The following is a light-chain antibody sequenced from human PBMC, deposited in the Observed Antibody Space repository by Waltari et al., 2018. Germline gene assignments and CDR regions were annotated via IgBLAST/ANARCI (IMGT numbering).Light chain of an antibody. CDR2: GAS. J-gene: IGKJ1*01. V-gene: IGKV3-20*01. CDR3: QHYERLPAT. CDR1: QSVSRA. Sequence: EIVLTQSPGTLSLSPGERATLPCRASQSVSRALAWYQQKPGQAPSLLIYGASNRATGIPDRFSGSGSGTDFSLTISRLDPEDVAVYYCQHYERLPATFGQGTKVEIK.